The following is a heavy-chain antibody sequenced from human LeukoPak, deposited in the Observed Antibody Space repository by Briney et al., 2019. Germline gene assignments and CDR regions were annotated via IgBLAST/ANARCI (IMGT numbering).Heavy chain of an antibody. V-gene: IGHV3-64*01. CDR3: ARKRGNGLQGYFDY. CDR1: GFTFSSYA. J-gene: IGHJ4*02. CDR2: ISSNGGST. D-gene: IGHD4-11*01. Sequence: GGSLRLSCAASGFTFSSYAMHWVRQAPGKGLEYVSAISSNGGSTYDANSVKGRFTISRDNSKNTLYLQMGSLRAEDMAVYYCARKRGNGLQGYFDYWGQGTLVTVSS.